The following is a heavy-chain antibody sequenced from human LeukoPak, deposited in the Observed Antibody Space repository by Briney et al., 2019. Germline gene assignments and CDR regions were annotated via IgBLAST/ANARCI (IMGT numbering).Heavy chain of an antibody. CDR2: IYSGGST. CDR1: GSTVSSNY. Sequence: GGSLRLSCAASGSTVSSNYMSWVRQAPGKGLEWVSVIYSGGSTYYADSVKGRFTISRDNSKNTLYLQMNSLRAEDTAVYYCARVGTYYYDSSGYYGWYYFDYWGQGTLVAVSS. J-gene: IGHJ4*02. D-gene: IGHD3-22*01. V-gene: IGHV3-53*01. CDR3: ARVGTYYYDSSGYYGWYYFDY.